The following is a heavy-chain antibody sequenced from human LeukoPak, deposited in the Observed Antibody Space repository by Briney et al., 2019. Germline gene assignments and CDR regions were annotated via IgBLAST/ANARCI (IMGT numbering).Heavy chain of an antibody. J-gene: IGHJ4*02. Sequence: ASVKVSCKASGYTFTSYGISWVRQAPGQGLEWMGWISAYNGNTNYAQKLQGRVTMTTDTSTSTAYMELRSLRSDDTAVYYCARALNPGHYYDSSGSHDYWGQGTLVTVSS. V-gene: IGHV1-18*01. D-gene: IGHD3-22*01. CDR3: ARALNPGHYYDSSGSHDY. CDR2: ISAYNGNT. CDR1: GYTFTSYG.